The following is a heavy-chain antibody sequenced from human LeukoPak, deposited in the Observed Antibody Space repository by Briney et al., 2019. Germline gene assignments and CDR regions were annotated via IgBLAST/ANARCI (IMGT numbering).Heavy chain of an antibody. J-gene: IGHJ5*02. D-gene: IGHD6-25*01. V-gene: IGHV1-8*01. CDR2: MNPNSSNT. CDR1: GYTFTSYE. Sequence: ASVKLSCKASGYTFTSYEINWVRQATGQGLEWMGWMNPNSSNTGYAQKFQCRVTMTRNTSISTAYMELSSLRSEDTAVYYCARESGGWFDPWGQGTLVTVSS. CDR3: ARESGGWFDP.